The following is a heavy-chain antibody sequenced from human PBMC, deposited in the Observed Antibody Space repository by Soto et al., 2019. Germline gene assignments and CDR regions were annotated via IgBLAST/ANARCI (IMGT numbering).Heavy chain of an antibody. Sequence: QVQLVQSGAEVKKPGSSVKVSCKASGGTFSSYAISWVRQAPGQGLEWMGGTIPIFGTANYAQKYQGRVTITADESTSTAYMELCSLRSEDTAVYCCARDPMTHGGSDYWGQGTLVTVSS. J-gene: IGHJ4*02. D-gene: IGHD3-16*01. CDR3: ARDPMTHGGSDY. V-gene: IGHV1-69*12. CDR2: TIPIFGTA. CDR1: GGTFSSYA.